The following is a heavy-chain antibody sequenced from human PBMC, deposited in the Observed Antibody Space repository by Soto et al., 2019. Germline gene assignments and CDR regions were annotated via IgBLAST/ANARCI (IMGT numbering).Heavy chain of an antibody. J-gene: IGHJ4*02. CDR1: GFPFSSYG. CDR3: VRDPSTRTYYFDY. V-gene: IGHV3-33*01. D-gene: IGHD2-2*01. Sequence: GGSLRLSCAASGFPFSSYGLHWVRQAPGEGLEWVAVIWFDGSKKYYADSVKGRFTISRDDSKNTLFLQMNSLRVEDTAIYYCVRDPSTRTYYFDYWGQGTLVTVSS. CDR2: IWFDGSKK.